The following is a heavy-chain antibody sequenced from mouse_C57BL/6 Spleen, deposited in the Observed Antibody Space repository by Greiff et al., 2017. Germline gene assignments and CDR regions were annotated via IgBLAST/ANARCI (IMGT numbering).Heavy chain of an antibody. Sequence: VQLQQPGAELVMPGASVKLSCKASGYTFTSYWMHWVKQRPGQGLEWIGEIDPSDSYTNYNQKFKGKSTLTVDKSSSTAYMQLSSLTSEDSAVYYCARHHYDYYDCWGQGTTLTVSS. CDR3: ARHHYDYYDC. V-gene: IGHV1-69*01. CDR1: GYTFTSYW. D-gene: IGHD2-4*01. J-gene: IGHJ2*01. CDR2: IDPSDSYT.